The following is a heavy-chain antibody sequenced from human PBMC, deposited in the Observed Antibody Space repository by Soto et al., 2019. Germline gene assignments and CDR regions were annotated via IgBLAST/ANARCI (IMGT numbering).Heavy chain of an antibody. D-gene: IGHD2-21*01. J-gene: IGHJ6*02. Sequence: LRLSCAASGFTFSNYGVHWVRQAPGKGLEWVAFISNDGTNQYYVDSVKGRFTISRDNSKNTLYLEMNSLRGEDTAVYYCAKDLIAKVYAVISGYYHGLDVWGQGTAVTVSS. CDR3: AKDLIAKVYAVISGYYHGLDV. V-gene: IGHV3-30*18. CDR1: GFTFSNYG. CDR2: ISNDGTNQ.